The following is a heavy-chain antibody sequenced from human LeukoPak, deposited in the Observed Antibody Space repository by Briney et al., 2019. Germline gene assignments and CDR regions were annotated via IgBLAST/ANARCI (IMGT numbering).Heavy chain of an antibody. Sequence: ASVKVSCKASGYTFTNYGISWVRQAPGQGLEWMGWINPNSGGTNYAQKFQGRVTMTRDTSISTAYMELSRLRSDDTAVYYCARTGYGDYVVDYWGQGTLVTVSS. CDR3: ARTGYGDYVVDY. CDR2: INPNSGGT. V-gene: IGHV1-2*02. J-gene: IGHJ4*02. D-gene: IGHD4-17*01. CDR1: GYTFTNYG.